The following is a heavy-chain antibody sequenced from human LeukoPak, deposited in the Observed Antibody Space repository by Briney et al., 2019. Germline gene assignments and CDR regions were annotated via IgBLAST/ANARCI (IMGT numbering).Heavy chain of an antibody. J-gene: IGHJ4*02. CDR1: GGSIVSYY. CDR3: ARGFSGSRYFDY. V-gene: IGHV4-4*07. D-gene: IGHD1-26*01. CDR2: VYSTGST. Sequence: SETLSRTCTVSGGSIVSYYWSWIRQPAGKGLEWIGRVYSTGSTNYNPSLESRLTMSVDTSQNQFSLKLTSLTAADTAVYYCARGFSGSRYFDYWGQGTLVTVSS.